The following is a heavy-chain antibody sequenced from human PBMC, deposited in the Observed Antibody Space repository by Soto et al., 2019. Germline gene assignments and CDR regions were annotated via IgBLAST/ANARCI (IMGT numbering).Heavy chain of an antibody. CDR2: ISSSSSYI. CDR3: ARDGLGYCSSTTCYARYFDS. D-gene: IGHD2-2*01. J-gene: IGHJ4*02. V-gene: IGHV3-21*01. Sequence: GGSLRLSCAASRFTFSSYSMKWVRQAPGKGLEWISSISSSSSYIYYADSVKGRFTVSRDNAKNSLYLQMNSLRADDTAVYYCARDGLGYCSSTTCYARYFDSWGQGTLVTVSS. CDR1: RFTFSSYS.